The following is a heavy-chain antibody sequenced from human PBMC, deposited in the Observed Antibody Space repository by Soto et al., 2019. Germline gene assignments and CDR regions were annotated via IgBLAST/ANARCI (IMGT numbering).Heavy chain of an antibody. J-gene: IGHJ4*02. V-gene: IGHV1-2*02. CDR2: IDPNIGGT. D-gene: IGHD1-26*01. Sequence: ASVKVSCTASGYTFSNYHIHWVRQAPGQGLEWLGWIDPNIGGTKYAQKFQGRVTVTREPSITTAFMELDSLTSDDTAVYYCARSSGSYSDFDFWGQGTLVTVSS. CDR1: GYTFSNYH. CDR3: ARSSGSYSDFDF.